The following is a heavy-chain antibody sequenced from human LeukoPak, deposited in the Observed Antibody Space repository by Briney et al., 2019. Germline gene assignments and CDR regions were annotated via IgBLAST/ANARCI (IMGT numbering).Heavy chain of an antibody. J-gene: IGHJ6*03. Sequence: PSQTLSLTCTVSGGSISSSSYYWGWIRQPPGKGLEWIGSIYYSGSTYYNPSLKSRVTISVDPSQNQFSLKLSSVTAADTAVYYCARVKGGSSGWYYYYYYMDVWGKGSTGTASS. CDR2: IYYSGST. V-gene: IGHV4-39*07. CDR1: GGSISSSSYY. D-gene: IGHD6-19*01. CDR3: ARVKGGSSGWYYYYYYMDV.